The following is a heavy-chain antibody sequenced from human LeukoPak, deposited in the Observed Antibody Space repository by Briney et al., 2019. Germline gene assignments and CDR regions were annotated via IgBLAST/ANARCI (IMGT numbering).Heavy chain of an antibody. CDR1: GCSFTDYW. V-gene: IGHV3-74*01. Sequence: TGGSLTLSCVGSGCSFTDYWMHWVRQGTGEGLVWVSYIRSDGTTTDYADSVKGRFTISRDNAKNTLFLHMNNLRPEDTALYYCATGYISAYEYWGQGVLVTVSS. CDR3: ATGYISAYEY. J-gene: IGHJ4*02. D-gene: IGHD5-18*01. CDR2: IRSDGTTT.